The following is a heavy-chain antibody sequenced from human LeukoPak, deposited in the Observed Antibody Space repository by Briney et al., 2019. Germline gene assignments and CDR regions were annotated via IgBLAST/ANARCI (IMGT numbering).Heavy chain of an antibody. Sequence: GASVKVSCKASGYTFTSYYMHWVRQAPGQGLEWMGIISPSGGSTSYAQKFQGRVTMTRDMSTSTVYMELSSLRSEDTAVYYCARDKIAAAGDYYYYMDVWGKGTTVTVSS. D-gene: IGHD6-13*01. CDR2: ISPSGGST. CDR1: GYTFTSYY. J-gene: IGHJ6*03. CDR3: ARDKIAAAGDYYYYMDV. V-gene: IGHV1-46*01.